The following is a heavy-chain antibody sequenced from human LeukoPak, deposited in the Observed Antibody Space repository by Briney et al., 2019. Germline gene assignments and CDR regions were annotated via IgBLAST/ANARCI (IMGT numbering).Heavy chain of an antibody. CDR2: INPHSGGT. CDR1: GYTFTDYY. J-gene: IGHJ4*02. CDR3: ARDSSHSSSLYYFGY. D-gene: IGHD6-6*01. V-gene: IGHV1-2*02. Sequence: ASVKVSCKASGYTFTDYYMHWVRQAPGQGLEWMGWINPHSGGTSYAQKFQGRVTMTRDTSISTVYMEVSRLRSDDTAVYYCARDSSHSSSLYYFGYWGQGTLVTVSS.